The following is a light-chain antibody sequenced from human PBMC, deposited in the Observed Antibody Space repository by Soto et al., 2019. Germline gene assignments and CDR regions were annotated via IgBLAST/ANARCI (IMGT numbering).Light chain of an antibody. CDR3: QQYSDWPIT. CDR1: QGIRND. J-gene: IGKJ5*01. CDR2: AAS. V-gene: IGKV1-6*01. Sequence: AVQMTQSPASLSASVGDRVTISCRASQGIRNDLAWYQQKPGKAPKLLIFAASNLQSGVPSRFSGSGSGTDFTLTITSLQSDDFAVYFCQQYSDWPITFGQGTRLE.